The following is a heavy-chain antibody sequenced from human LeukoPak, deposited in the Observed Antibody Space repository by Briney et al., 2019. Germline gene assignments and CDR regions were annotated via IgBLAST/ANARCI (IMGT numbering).Heavy chain of an antibody. CDR1: GGTFSSYA. CDR3: ARGGIEDNFNFDP. V-gene: IGHV1-69*05. J-gene: IGHJ5*02. Sequence: ASVKASCKASGGTFSSYAISWVRQAPGQGLEWMGGIIPIFGTANYAQKFQGRVTITTDESTSTAYMELSSLRSEDTAVYYCARGGIEDNFNFDPWGQGTLVTVSS. D-gene: IGHD1-20*01. CDR2: IIPIFGTA.